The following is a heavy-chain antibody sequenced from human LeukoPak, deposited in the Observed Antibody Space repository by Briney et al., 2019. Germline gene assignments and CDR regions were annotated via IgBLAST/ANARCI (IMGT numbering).Heavy chain of an antibody. Sequence: SETLSLTCTVSGYSISSGYYWGWIRQPPGKGLEWMGSIYYSGSTYYNPSLKSRVTISVDTSKNQFSLKLSSVTAADTAVYYCARDPPPYCSGGSCYLDYWGQGTLVTVSS. V-gene: IGHV4-38-2*02. CDR3: ARDPPPYCSGGSCYLDY. D-gene: IGHD2-15*01. CDR2: IYYSGST. CDR1: GYSISSGYY. J-gene: IGHJ4*02.